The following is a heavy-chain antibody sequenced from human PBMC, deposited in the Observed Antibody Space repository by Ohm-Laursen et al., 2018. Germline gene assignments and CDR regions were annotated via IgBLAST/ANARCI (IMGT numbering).Heavy chain of an antibody. Sequence: SDTPSLTCTVSGGSISNYYWSWIRQPPGKGLEWIGYIYHSGSTKYNPFFNSRVTISVDTSQNQFSLNLRSVTTADTAVYYCASGHNYGYDNYYYGMDVWGQGTTVTVSS. J-gene: IGHJ6*02. CDR3: ASGHNYGYDNYYYGMDV. CDR2: IYHSGST. CDR1: GGSISNYY. D-gene: IGHD3-16*01. V-gene: IGHV4-59*07.